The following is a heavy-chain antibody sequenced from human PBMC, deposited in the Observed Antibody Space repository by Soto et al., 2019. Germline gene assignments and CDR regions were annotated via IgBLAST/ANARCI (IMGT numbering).Heavy chain of an antibody. Sequence: GESLKISCNGSGYSFSTHWIGWVRQMPGKGLEWMAIIYPDDSKTKYSPSFQGQVTISADKSTSTAYLRWSSLKASDTAMYYCARLPSTVFGVVIPGSYWYFDLWGRGTLVTVSS. CDR1: GYSFSTHW. D-gene: IGHD3-3*01. V-gene: IGHV5-51*01. J-gene: IGHJ2*01. CDR2: IYPDDSKT. CDR3: ARLPSTVFGVVIPGSYWYFDL.